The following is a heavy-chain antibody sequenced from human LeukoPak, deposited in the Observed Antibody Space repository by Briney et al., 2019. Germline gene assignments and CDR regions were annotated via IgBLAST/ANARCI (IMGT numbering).Heavy chain of an antibody. Sequence: GGSMTLSCAVSGLFSSSYGVHCVRQAPGRGLEWVAVILYDGSNKYYADAVKGRFTNSRDNAKNSLYLQMNSLRAEDTAVYYCATLGNHCSGGSCYGFLYYYYYYGMDVWGQGTTVTVSS. CDR3: ATLGNHCSGGSCYGFLYYYYYYGMDV. CDR2: ILYDGSNK. V-gene: IGHV3-33*03. J-gene: IGHJ6*02. CDR1: GLFSSSYG. D-gene: IGHD2-15*01.